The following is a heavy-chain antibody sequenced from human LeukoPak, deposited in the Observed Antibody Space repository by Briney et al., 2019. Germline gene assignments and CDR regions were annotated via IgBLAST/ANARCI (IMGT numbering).Heavy chain of an antibody. D-gene: IGHD5-12*01. J-gene: IGHJ4*02. CDR1: GFTFNAYI. V-gene: IGHV3-21*01. CDR2: ITSSGSYI. Sequence: GGSLRLSCAASGFTFNAYIMNWVRQAPGQGLEWVSSITSSGSYIYYRDSLKGRFTISRDNAKNSLYLQLNSLRDDDTAVYYCARGTDSGYDSTGSFDYWGQGALVTVSS. CDR3: ARGTDSGYDSTGSFDY.